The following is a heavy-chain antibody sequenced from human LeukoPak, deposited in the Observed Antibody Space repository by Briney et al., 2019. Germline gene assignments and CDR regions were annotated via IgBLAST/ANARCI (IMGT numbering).Heavy chain of an antibody. CDR2: INPNSGGT. CDR3: ARVPRAVAGTGYFDY. Sequence: ASVKVSCKASGYTFTGYYMHWVRQAPGQGLEWMGWINPNSGGTNYAQKFQGRVTMTRDTSISTAYMELSRLRSDDTAVYYCARVPRAVAGTGYFDYWGQGTLVTVSS. J-gene: IGHJ4*02. CDR1: GYTFTGYY. D-gene: IGHD6-19*01. V-gene: IGHV1-2*02.